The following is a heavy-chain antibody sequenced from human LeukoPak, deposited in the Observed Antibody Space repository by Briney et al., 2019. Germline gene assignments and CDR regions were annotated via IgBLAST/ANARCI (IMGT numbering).Heavy chain of an antibody. J-gene: IGHJ3*02. CDR2: IKSKTDGGTT. V-gene: IGHV3-15*01. D-gene: IGHD3-22*01. CDR3: TTPEGNYYDSSGYYNDAFDI. Sequence: PGGSLRLSCAASGFTFSNAWMSWVRQAPGKGLEWVGRIKSKTDGGTTDYAAPVKGRFTISRDDSKNTLYLQMNSLKTEDTAVYYCTTPEGNYYDSSGYYNDAFDIWGQGTMVTVSS. CDR1: GFTFSNAW.